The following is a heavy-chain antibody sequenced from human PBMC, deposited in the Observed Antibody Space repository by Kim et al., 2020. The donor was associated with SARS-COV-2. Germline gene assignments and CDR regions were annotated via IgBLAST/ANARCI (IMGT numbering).Heavy chain of an antibody. D-gene: IGHD3-3*01. Sequence: KSRVTISVDTSKNQFSLKLSSVTAADTAVYYCARAKDFWSGYNNTNWFDPWGQGTLVTVSS. CDR3: ARAKDFWSGYNNTNWFDP. J-gene: IGHJ5*02. V-gene: IGHV4-30-2*05.